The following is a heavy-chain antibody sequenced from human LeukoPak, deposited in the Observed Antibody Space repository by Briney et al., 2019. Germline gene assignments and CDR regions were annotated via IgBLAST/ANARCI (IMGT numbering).Heavy chain of an antibody. Sequence: ASVKVSCKAYGGTFSCYAISWVRQAPGQGLEWMGEIIPILGTPNYAQKFQGRVTITTDESTSTAYMELTGLRSEDTAVYYCARGHCSSTSCYLQRYYYYMDVWGKGTTVTVSS. CDR1: GGTFSCYA. V-gene: IGHV1-69*05. J-gene: IGHJ6*03. CDR3: ARGHCSSTSCYLQRYYYYMDV. CDR2: IIPILGTP. D-gene: IGHD2-2*01.